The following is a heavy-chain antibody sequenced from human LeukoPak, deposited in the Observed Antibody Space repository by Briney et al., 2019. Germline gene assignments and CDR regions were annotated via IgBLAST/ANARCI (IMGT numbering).Heavy chain of an antibody. D-gene: IGHD3-3*01. V-gene: IGHV4-59*01. CDR2: IYYSGST. J-gene: IGHJ4*02. CDR3: TTIFGVVKFDY. CDR1: GGSISSYY. Sequence: PSETLSLTCTVSGGSISSYYWSWIRQPPGKGLEWIGYIYYSGSTNYNPSLKSRVTISVDTSKNQFSLKLSSVTAADTAVYYCTTIFGVVKFDYWGQGTLVTVSS.